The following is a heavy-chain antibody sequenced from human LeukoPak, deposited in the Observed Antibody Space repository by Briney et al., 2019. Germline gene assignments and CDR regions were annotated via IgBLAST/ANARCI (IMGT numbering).Heavy chain of an antibody. CDR1: GYTFTSYG. CDR2: ISAYNGNT. Sequence: ASVKVSCKASGYTFTSYGISWVRQAPGQGLEWMGWISAYNGNTNYAQKLQGRVTMTTDTSTSTAYMELRSLRSDDTAVYYCARVRSVTTDGSFDYWGQGTLVTVSS. D-gene: IGHD5-24*01. V-gene: IGHV1-18*01. J-gene: IGHJ4*02. CDR3: ARVRSVTTDGSFDY.